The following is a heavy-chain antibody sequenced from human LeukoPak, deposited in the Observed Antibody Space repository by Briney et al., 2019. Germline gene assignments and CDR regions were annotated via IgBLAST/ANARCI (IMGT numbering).Heavy chain of an antibody. CDR3: ARDLQIGGSYYRGFDI. D-gene: IGHD1-26*01. J-gene: IGHJ3*02. CDR2: INPNSGGT. V-gene: IGHV1-2*06. CDR1: GYTFTGYY. Sequence: ASVKVSCKASGYTFTGYYMHWVRQAPGQGLEWMGRINPNSGGTNYAQKFQGRVTMTTDTSTSTAYMELRSLRSDDTAMFYCARDLQIGGSYYRGFDIWGQGTMVTVSS.